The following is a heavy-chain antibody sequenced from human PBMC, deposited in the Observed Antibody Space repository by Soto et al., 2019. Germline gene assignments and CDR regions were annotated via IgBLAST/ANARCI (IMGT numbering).Heavy chain of an antibody. V-gene: IGHV3-30*18. CDR2: ISYDGSNK. Sequence: PGGSLRLSGTASGFTFSSYGMHWVRQAPGKGLEWVAVISYDGSNKYYADSVKGRFTISRDNSKNTLYLQMNSLRAEDTAVYYCAKGGFLEWLFAKSPNWFDPWGQGTLVTVSS. D-gene: IGHD3-3*01. CDR3: AKGGFLEWLFAKSPNWFDP. CDR1: GFTFSSYG. J-gene: IGHJ5*02.